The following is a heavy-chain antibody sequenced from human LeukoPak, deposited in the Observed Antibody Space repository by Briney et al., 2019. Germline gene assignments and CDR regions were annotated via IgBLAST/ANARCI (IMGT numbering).Heavy chain of an antibody. CDR2: INPSGGST. V-gene: IGHV1-46*01. Sequence: ASVKVSCTASGYTFTSYYMHWVRQAPGQGLEWMGIINPSGGSTSYAQKFQGRVTMTGDTSASTVYMELSSLRSEDTAVYYCARGDLEWLLPGPIFDYWGQGTLVTVSS. D-gene: IGHD3-3*01. CDR3: ARGDLEWLLPGPIFDY. J-gene: IGHJ4*02. CDR1: GYTFTSYY.